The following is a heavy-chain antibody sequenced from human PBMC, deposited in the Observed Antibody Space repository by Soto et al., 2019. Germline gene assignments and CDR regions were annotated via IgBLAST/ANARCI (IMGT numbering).Heavy chain of an antibody. CDR3: ERGNEGSGRPQVYYFDY. CDR1: GGTFSSYT. CDR2: IIPILGIA. V-gene: IGHV1-69*02. D-gene: IGHD3-10*01. Sequence: EASVKVSCKASGGTFSSYTISWVRQAPGQGLEWMGRIIPILGIANYAQKFQGRVTITADKSTSTAYMELSSLRSEDTAVYYCERGNEGSGRPQVYYFDYWGQGTLVTVSS. J-gene: IGHJ4*02.